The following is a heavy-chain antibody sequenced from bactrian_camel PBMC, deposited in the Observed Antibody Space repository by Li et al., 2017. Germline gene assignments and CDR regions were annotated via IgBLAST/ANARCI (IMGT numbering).Heavy chain of an antibody. Sequence: HVQLVESGGGSVQAGGSLRLSCAASGYTYSSYCMGWFRQAPGKEREGVAAIDSDGSTSYADSVKGRFTISKDNTNTLYLQLNNLKPEDSAMYYCATGPYGLGVLMHNHDLATWGQGTQVTVS. CDR1: GYTYSSYC. J-gene: IGHJ4*01. D-gene: IGHD5*01. CDR2: IDSDGST. V-gene: IGHV3S26*01. CDR3: ATGPYGLGVLMHNHDLAT.